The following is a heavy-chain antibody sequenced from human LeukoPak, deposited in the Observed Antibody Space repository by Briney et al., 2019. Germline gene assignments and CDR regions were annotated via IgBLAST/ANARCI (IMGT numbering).Heavy chain of an antibody. D-gene: IGHD6-13*01. Sequence: SQTLSLTCTVSRGSISSGYYWSWIRQPPGKGLEWIGEINHSGSTNYNPSLKSRVTISVDTSKNQFSLKLSSVTAADTAVYYCARRVGAAAGYYYYYYYMDVWGKGTTVTISS. V-gene: IGHV4-34*01. CDR3: ARRVGAAAGYYYYYYYMDV. CDR2: INHSGST. CDR1: RGSISSGYY. J-gene: IGHJ6*03.